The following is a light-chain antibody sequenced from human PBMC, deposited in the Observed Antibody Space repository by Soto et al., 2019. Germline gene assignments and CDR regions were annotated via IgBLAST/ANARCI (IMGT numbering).Light chain of an antibody. V-gene: IGKV3-15*01. CDR3: QQSSNWPPVI. J-gene: IGKJ4*01. CDR1: RSVGSK. Sequence: ETVMTQSPATLSVSPGERVTLSCRASRSVGSKVAWYQQKPGQAPSLLIYGASTRATETPVRFSGSGSGTEFTLTISSLQSEDFAVYYCQQSSNWPPVIFGGGTKVAIK. CDR2: GAS.